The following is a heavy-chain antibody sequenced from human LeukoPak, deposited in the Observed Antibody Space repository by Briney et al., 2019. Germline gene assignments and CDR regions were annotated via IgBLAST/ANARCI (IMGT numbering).Heavy chain of an antibody. CDR3: ARGVDYYGV. J-gene: IGHJ4*02. D-gene: IGHD3-10*01. Sequence: PSETLSLTCTVSGGSMHSYHWSWIRQPPGKGLEWIGQIYYSGSTYYNPSLKSRVTISVDTSKSQFSLKLSSVTAADTAVYYCARGVDYYGVWGQGTLVTVSS. CDR1: GGSMHSYH. V-gene: IGHV4-59*01. CDR2: IYYSGST.